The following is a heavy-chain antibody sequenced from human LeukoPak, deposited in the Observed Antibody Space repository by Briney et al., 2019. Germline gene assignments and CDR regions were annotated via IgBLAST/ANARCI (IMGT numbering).Heavy chain of an antibody. CDR3: ARDTPGYGGDDFDY. D-gene: IGHD4-23*01. J-gene: IGHJ4*02. V-gene: IGHV3-30*02. CDR1: GLSFSSYD. Sequence: LSGGSLRLSCAAAGLSFSSYDMYWVRQAPGKGLEWMTFIQAGGDEKYYAESVKGRFTVSRDNSKNTLYLQMNSLRAEDTAVYYCARDTPGYGGDDFDYWGQGALVTVSS. CDR2: IQAGGDEK.